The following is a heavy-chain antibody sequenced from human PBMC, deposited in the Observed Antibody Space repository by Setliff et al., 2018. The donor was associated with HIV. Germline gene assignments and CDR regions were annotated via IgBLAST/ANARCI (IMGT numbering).Heavy chain of an antibody. Sequence: PSETLSLTCSVSGGSTSSSSYYWAWVRQPPGKGPEWIGYIYYSGSTYYNPSLKSRVTISVDTSKNQFSLELSSVTAADTAVYYCARGYPVSYYYYMDVWGKGTTVTVSS. J-gene: IGHJ6*03. V-gene: IGHV4-31*03. CDR3: ARGYPVSYYYYMDV. CDR2: IYYSGST. D-gene: IGHD3-16*02. CDR1: GGSTSSSSYY.